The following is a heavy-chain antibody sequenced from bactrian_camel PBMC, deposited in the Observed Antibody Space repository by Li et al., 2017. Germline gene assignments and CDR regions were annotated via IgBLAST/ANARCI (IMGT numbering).Heavy chain of an antibody. CDR3: ATVTYGGHNY. CDR2: IDGDGST. CDR1: EYIGTIGC. Sequence: HVQLVESGGGSVQAGGSLRLSCAVSEYIGTIGCMGWLRQAPGKELEGLAAIDGDGSTTYADSVKGQFTISRDNAKNTVYLQMNSLKPEDTAVYYCATVTYGGHNYWGQGTQVTVS. J-gene: IGHJ4*01. D-gene: IGHD5*01. V-gene: IGHV3S53*01.